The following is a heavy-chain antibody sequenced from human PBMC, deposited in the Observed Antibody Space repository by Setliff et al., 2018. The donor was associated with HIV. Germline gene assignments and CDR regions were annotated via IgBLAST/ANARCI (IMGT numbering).Heavy chain of an antibody. D-gene: IGHD3-3*01. Sequence: GGSLRLSCVASRFTFNDYWMSWVRQAPGKGLEWVANIDRDGSETNYVDSVKGRFTISRENAKNTLYLQMSSLRSEDTAVYYCVKGQFLEWFNWFDPWGQGTLVTVSS. V-gene: IGHV3-7*01. CDR3: VKGQFLEWFNWFDP. J-gene: IGHJ5*02. CDR2: IDRDGSET. CDR1: RFTFNDYW.